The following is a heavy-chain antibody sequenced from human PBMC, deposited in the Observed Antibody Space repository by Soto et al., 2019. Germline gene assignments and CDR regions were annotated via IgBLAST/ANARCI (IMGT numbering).Heavy chain of an antibody. CDR3: AHLNTRGYYFDY. J-gene: IGHJ4*02. CDR1: GFSLSTSQVG. Sequence: SSPTLVNPTPTPTLTSTFSGFSLSTSQVGVGWIRQPPGKALESLAHVYWNGDKYYSLSLKSRLTISKDTSQSQVVLTMTNMDPVDTGTYYCAHLNTRGYYFDYWGQGALVTVSS. CDR2: VYWNGDK. V-gene: IGHV2-5*01.